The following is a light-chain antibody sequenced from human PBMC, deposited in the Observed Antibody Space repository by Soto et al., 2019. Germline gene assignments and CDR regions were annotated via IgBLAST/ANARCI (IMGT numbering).Light chain of an antibody. CDR3: ETWDSNTRV. CDR1: SGHSSYI. CDR2: LEGSGSY. Sequence: QSVLTQSSSASASLGSSVKLTCTLSSGHSSYIIAWHQQQPGKAPRYLMKLEGSGSYNKGSGVPDRFSGSSSGADRYLTISNPQFEDEANSYCETWDSNTRVFGGGTKLTVL. V-gene: IGLV4-60*02. J-gene: IGLJ2*01.